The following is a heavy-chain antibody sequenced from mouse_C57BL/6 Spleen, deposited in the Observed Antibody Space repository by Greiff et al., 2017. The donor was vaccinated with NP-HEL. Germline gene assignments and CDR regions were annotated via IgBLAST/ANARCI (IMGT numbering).Heavy chain of an antibody. CDR2: IYPGDGDT. D-gene: IGHD1-1*01. CDR3: SITTVVATFYYFDY. V-gene: IGHV1-82*01. CDR1: GYAFSSSW. J-gene: IGHJ2*01. Sequence: LVESGPELVKPGASVKISCKASGYAFSSSWMNWVKQRPGKGLEWIGRIYPGDGDTNYNGKFKGKATLTADKSSSTAYMQLSSLTSEDSAVYFCSITTVVATFYYFDYWGQGTTLTVSS.